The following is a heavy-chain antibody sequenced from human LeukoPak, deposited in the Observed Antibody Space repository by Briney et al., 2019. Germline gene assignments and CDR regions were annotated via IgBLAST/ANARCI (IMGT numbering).Heavy chain of an antibody. J-gene: IGHJ4*02. CDR3: ARDKVPGDY. CDR2: IYYSWTT. Sequence: PSETLSLTCTVSGGSISGYYWNWIRQPPGKGLEWIAYIYYSWTTDYNPSLKSRVTISVDASKNQFSLKLSSVTAADTAVYYCARDKVPGDYWGRGTLVTVSS. CDR1: GGSISGYY. V-gene: IGHV4-59*01. D-gene: IGHD1-1*01.